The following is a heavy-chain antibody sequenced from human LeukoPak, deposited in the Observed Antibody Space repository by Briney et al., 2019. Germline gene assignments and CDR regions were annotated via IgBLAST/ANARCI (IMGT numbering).Heavy chain of an antibody. D-gene: IGHD1-26*01. J-gene: IGHJ4*02. CDR1: GFTFSKNG. Sequence: GGSLRLSCAASGFTFSKNGMHWVRPAPGKGLEWVAVICYDGSKKYYADSVKGRFTISRDNSKNTLYLQMNSLRAEDTAVYYCASSVGATSDYWGQGALVT. CDR3: ASSVGATSDY. CDR2: ICYDGSKK. V-gene: IGHV3-33*01.